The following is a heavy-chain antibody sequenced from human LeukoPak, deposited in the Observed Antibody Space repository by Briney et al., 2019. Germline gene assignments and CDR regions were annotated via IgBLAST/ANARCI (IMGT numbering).Heavy chain of an antibody. V-gene: IGHV3-74*01. Sequence: PGGSLRLSCAASGFTFSSYWMHWVRQAPGKGLVWVSRINSDGSSTSYADSVKGRFTISRDSSKNAMYLQMNSLRAEDTAVYYCAKGSGSGSYYKNYFDPWGQGTLVTVSS. CDR2: INSDGSST. D-gene: IGHD3-10*01. J-gene: IGHJ5*02. CDR1: GFTFSSYW. CDR3: AKGSGSGSYYKNYFDP.